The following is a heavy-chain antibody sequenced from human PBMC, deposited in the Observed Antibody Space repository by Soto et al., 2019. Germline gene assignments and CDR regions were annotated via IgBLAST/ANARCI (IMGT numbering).Heavy chain of an antibody. J-gene: IGHJ4*02. Sequence: SETLSLTCTVPGGSISGYYWIWMRQPPGKGLEWIGYTYYSGSTNYNPSLKSRVTISVDTSKNQFSLKLSSVTAADTAVYYCARQGGDFDWLFDYWGQGTLVT. CDR2: TYYSGST. CDR3: ARQGGDFDWLFDY. CDR1: GGSISGYY. D-gene: IGHD3-9*01. V-gene: IGHV4-59*08.